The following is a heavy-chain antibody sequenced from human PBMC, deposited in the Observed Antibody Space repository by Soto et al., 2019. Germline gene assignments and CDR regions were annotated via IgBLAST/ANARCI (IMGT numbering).Heavy chain of an antibody. Sequence: PSETLSLTCAVSGGSISSGGYSWSWIRQPPGEGLEWIGYIYHSGSTYYNPSLKSRVTISVDRSKNQFSLKLSSVTAADTAVYYCARRRGFPYYYGMDVWGQGTTVTV. CDR2: IYHSGST. V-gene: IGHV4-30-2*01. CDR3: ARRRGFPYYYGMDV. CDR1: GGSISSGGYS. D-gene: IGHD5-12*01. J-gene: IGHJ6*02.